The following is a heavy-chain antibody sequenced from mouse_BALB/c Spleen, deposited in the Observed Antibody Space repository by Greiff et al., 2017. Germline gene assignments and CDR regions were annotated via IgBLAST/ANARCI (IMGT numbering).Heavy chain of an antibody. CDR1: GYTFTSYY. J-gene: IGHJ4*01. Sequence: VKLQQSGPELVKPGASVRISCKASGYTFTSYYIHWVKQRPGQGLEWIGWIYPGNVNTKYNEKFKGKATLTADKSSSTAYMQLSSLTSEDSAVYFCARYGNWDAMDYWGQGTSVTVSS. V-gene: IGHV1S56*01. D-gene: IGHD2-1*01. CDR2: IYPGNVNT. CDR3: ARYGNWDAMDY.